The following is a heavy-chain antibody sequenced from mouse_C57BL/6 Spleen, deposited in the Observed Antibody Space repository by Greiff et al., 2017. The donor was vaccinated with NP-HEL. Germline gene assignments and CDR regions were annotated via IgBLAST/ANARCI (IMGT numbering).Heavy chain of an antibody. CDR2: ISDGGSYT. V-gene: IGHV5-4*01. D-gene: IGHD2-14*01. CDR1: GFTFSSYA. J-gene: IGHJ3*01. Sequence: EVQRVESGGGLVKPGGSLKLSCAASGFTFSSYAMSWVRQTPEKRLEWVATISDGGSYTYYPDNVKGRFTISRDNAKNNLYLQMSHLKSEDTAMYYWARGGEEYDPAWFAYWGQGTLVTVSA. CDR3: ARGGEEYDPAWFAY.